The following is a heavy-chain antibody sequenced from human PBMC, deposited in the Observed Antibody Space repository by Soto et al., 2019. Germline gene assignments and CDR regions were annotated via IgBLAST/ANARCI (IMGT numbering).Heavy chain of an antibody. Sequence: GGSLRLSCAASGFTFSSYAMSWVRQAPGKGLEWVSAISGSGGGTYYADSVKGRFTMSRDNSKNTLYLQMISLRAEDTAVYYCAKGNFYDSSGYLNFAYWGQGTLVTVS. CDR1: GFTFSSYA. V-gene: IGHV3-23*01. CDR3: AKGNFYDSSGYLNFAY. CDR2: ISGSGGGT. J-gene: IGHJ4*02. D-gene: IGHD3-22*01.